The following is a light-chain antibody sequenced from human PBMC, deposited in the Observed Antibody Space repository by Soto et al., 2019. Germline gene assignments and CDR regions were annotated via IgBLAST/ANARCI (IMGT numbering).Light chain of an antibody. Sequence: QSALTQPASVSGSPGQSITISCTGTSSDVGGYNYVSWYQQHPGKAPKLMIYEVSNRPSGVSNRFSGSKSGNTASLTISGIQAEDEADYYCSSYTSRGFGTGTKVTVL. J-gene: IGLJ1*01. CDR1: SSDVGGYNY. CDR3: SSYTSRG. V-gene: IGLV2-14*01. CDR2: EVS.